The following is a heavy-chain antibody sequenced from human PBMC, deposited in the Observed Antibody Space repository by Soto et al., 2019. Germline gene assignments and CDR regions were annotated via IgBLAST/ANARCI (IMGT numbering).Heavy chain of an antibody. V-gene: IGHV1-46*01. CDR1: GYTFTSYY. Sequence: GASVKVSCKASGYTFTSYYMHWVRQAPGQGLEWMGIINPSGGSTSYAQKFQGRVTMTRDTSTSTVYMELSSLRSEDTAVYYCARGGRDYDSSGYYEPHFDYWGQGTLATVSS. D-gene: IGHD3-22*01. CDR3: ARGGRDYDSSGYYEPHFDY. CDR2: INPSGGST. J-gene: IGHJ4*02.